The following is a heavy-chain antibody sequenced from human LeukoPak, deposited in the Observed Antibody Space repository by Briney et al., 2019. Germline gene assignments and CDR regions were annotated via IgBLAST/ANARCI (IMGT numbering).Heavy chain of an antibody. CDR3: AKDLGLLWFGELLQPPLDP. CDR2: ISGSGGST. V-gene: IGHV3-23*01. J-gene: IGHJ5*02. CDR1: RFTFSSYA. Sequence: QAGGSLRLSCAASRFTFSSYAMSWIRQAPGKGLESVSAISGSGGSTYYADYVKGRFTISRDNSKNTLYLHMNSLRAEDTAVYYCAKDLGLLWFGELLQPPLDPWGQGTLVTVSS. D-gene: IGHD3-10*01.